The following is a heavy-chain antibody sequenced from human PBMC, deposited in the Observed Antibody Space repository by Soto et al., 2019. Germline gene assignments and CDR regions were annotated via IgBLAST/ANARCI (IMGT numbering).Heavy chain of an antibody. CDR2: IHASGGT. V-gene: IGHV4-59*11. Sequence: QVQLQESGPGLVDPAQTLSLTCTVSGGSMSGHFWSWIRQPPGKGLEWIGTIHASGGTNYNPSLKSRVTISVDTSKNQYSLDLPSVAAADTAVHYCARSRSNWDYWGHGTLVTVSS. J-gene: IGHJ4*01. D-gene: IGHD4-4*01. CDR1: GGSMSGHF. CDR3: ARSRSNWDY.